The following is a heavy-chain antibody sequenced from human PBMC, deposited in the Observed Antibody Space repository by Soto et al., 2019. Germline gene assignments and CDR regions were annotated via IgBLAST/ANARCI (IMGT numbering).Heavy chain of an antibody. CDR2: ISGSGGTT. CDR3: AKSPRFISTSFAY. V-gene: IGHV3-23*01. Sequence: GGSLRLSCVASGFTFSSYALNWVRQAPGRGLEWVSAISGSGGTTYYADSVKGRFTISRDNSKNTLFLQMNSLRAEDAAIYYCAKSPRFISTSFAYWGRGSLVTVSS. J-gene: IGHJ4*02. D-gene: IGHD3-22*01. CDR1: GFTFSSYA.